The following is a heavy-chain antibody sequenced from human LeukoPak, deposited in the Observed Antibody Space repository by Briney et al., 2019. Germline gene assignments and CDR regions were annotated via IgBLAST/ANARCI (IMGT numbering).Heavy chain of an antibody. D-gene: IGHD3-3*01. Sequence: PSETLSLTCTVSGDSISSDFWSWIRQPPGKGLEWIGYMYYSGSTNYNPSLKSRVTISVDTSKNQFSLKLSSVTAADTAVYYCARDFTIFGLDVWGQGTTVTVSS. CDR3: ARDFTIFGLDV. CDR2: MYYSGST. CDR1: GDSISSDF. V-gene: IGHV4-59*01. J-gene: IGHJ6*02.